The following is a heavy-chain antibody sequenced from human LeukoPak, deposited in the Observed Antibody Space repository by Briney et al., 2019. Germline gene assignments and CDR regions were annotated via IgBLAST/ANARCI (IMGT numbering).Heavy chain of an antibody. CDR3: AREPRSPGGRGRPFDF. D-gene: IGHD2-15*01. V-gene: IGHV4-59*01. CDR1: GGSISSYY. J-gene: IGHJ4*02. Sequence: SETLSLTCTVSGGSISSYYWSWIRQPPGKGLEWIGHIYGSGSTNYNPSLKSRVTLSVDTSKNQFSLRLSSVTAADTAVYYCAREPRSPGGRGRPFDFWGQGTLVTVSS. CDR2: IYGSGST.